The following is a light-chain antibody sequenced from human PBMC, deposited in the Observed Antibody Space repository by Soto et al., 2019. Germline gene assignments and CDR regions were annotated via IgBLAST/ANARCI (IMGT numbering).Light chain of an antibody. Sequence: DIQMAQSPSTLSASVGDRVTITCRVSQTISNWLAWYQQKPGKAPKLLIYDASTLESGVPSRFSGSGSGTEFTLTISSLQPDDFATYYCQQYNSYSEAFGQGTKVDIK. J-gene: IGKJ1*01. CDR2: DAS. CDR1: QTISNW. CDR3: QQYNSYSEA. V-gene: IGKV1-5*01.